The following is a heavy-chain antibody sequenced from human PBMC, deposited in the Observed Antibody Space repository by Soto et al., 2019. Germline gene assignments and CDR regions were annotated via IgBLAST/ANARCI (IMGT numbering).Heavy chain of an antibody. Sequence: PSETLSLTCAVSGGSISSSNWWSWVRQPPGKGLEWIGEIYHSGSTNYNPSLKSRVTISVDKSKNQFSLKLSSVTAADTAVYYCARGCTNGVCSSLYYYYYGMDVWGQGTTVTAP. CDR2: IYHSGST. CDR3: ARGCTNGVCSSLYYYYYGMDV. D-gene: IGHD2-8*01. CDR1: GGSISSSNW. V-gene: IGHV4-4*02. J-gene: IGHJ6*02.